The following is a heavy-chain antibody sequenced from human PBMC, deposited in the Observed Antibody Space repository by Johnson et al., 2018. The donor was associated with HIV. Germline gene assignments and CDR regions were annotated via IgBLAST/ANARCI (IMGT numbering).Heavy chain of an antibody. J-gene: IGHJ3*02. CDR1: GFTFSSYG. V-gene: IGHV3-33*06. D-gene: IGHD5-12*01. Sequence: QVQLVESGGGVVQPGGSLRLSCVASGFTFSSYGMHWVRQAPGKGLEWVAVMWYDGSNKYYADSVKGRFNIFRDNSENTLYLQMNSLRAEDTAVYYCAKDPVARGFVFDGFDMWGQGTMVTVS. CDR2: MWYDGSNK. CDR3: AKDPVARGFVFDGFDM.